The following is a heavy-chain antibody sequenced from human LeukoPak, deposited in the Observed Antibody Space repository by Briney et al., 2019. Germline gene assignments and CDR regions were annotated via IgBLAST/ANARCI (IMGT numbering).Heavy chain of an antibody. D-gene: IGHD3-9*01. CDR2: ISYDGSNK. CDR1: GFTFSSYA. V-gene: IGHV3-30-3*01. Sequence: PGGSLRLSCAASGFTFSSYAMHWVRQAPGKGLEWVAVISYDGSNKYYADSVKGRFTISRDNSKNTLYLQMNSLRAEDTAVYYCARGAYRGFDFYWGQGTLVTVSS. J-gene: IGHJ4*02. CDR3: ARGAYRGFDFY.